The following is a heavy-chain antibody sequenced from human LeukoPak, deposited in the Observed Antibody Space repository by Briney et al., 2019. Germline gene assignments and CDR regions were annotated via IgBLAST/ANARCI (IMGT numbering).Heavy chain of an antibody. J-gene: IGHJ3*02. CDR3: ASGRAKAAFDI. D-gene: IGHD1-26*01. CDR1: GFTFSSYA. V-gene: IGHV3-30*01. CDR2: ISYDGSSK. Sequence: GRSLRLSCAASGFTFSSYAMHWVRQAPGKGLEWVAVISYDGSSKYYADSVKGRFTISRDNSKNTLYLQMNSLRAEDTAVYYCASGRAKAAFDIWGQGTMVTVSS.